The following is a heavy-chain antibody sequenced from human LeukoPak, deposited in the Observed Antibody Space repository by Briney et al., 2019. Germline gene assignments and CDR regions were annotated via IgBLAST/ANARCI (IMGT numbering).Heavy chain of an antibody. Sequence: PGGSLRLSCAASGFTFSSYGVHWVRQAPGKGLEWVAFIRYDGSNKYYADSAKGRFTISRDNSKNTLYLQMNSLRAEDTAVYYCAKGILGYCSSTSCYGARGGDYWGQGTLVTVSS. J-gene: IGHJ4*02. CDR2: IRYDGSNK. CDR3: AKGILGYCSSTSCYGARGGDY. V-gene: IGHV3-30*02. D-gene: IGHD2-2*01. CDR1: GFTFSSYG.